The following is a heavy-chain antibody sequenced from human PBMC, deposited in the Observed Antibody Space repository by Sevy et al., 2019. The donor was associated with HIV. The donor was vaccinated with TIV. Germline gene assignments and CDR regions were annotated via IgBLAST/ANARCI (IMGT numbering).Heavy chain of an antibody. V-gene: IGHV3-7*01. D-gene: IGHD1-7*01. CDR2: IKQDAGQK. CDR1: GFTFSKYW. CDR3: ARDDGNYYFHY. J-gene: IGHJ4*02. Sequence: GSLRLSCAASGFTFSKYWMGWVRQVPGKGLEWVANIKQDAGQKYYVDSVKGRFTISRDNAKNSLYLQMNSLRAEDTAVYFCARDDGNYYFHYWGQGTLVTVSS.